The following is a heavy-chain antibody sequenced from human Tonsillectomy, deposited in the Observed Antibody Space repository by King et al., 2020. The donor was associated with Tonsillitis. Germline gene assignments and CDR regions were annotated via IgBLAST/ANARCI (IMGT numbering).Heavy chain of an antibody. V-gene: IGHV3-30*18. D-gene: IGHD3-16*01. Sequence: QVQLVESGGGVVQPGRSLRLSCAASGFTFSNYGMHWLRQAPGKGLEWVALIAYDESYENYADSVKGRFAISRDNSKNTLHLEMHSLRVEDTAVYYCAKDGIGLSDWYFGLWGRGTLVTVSS. CDR1: GFTFSNYG. J-gene: IGHJ2*01. CDR2: IAYDESYE. CDR3: AKDGIGLSDWYFGL.